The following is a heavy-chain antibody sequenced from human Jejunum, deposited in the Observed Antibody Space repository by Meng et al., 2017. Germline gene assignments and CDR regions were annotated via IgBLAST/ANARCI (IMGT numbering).Heavy chain of an antibody. V-gene: IGHV4-39*07. Sequence: SETLSLTCTVPGGSISSGDYHWAWIRQPPGKGLEWTGSIYYSGTTFQNPSLKSRLTISIDTSKNQFSLKLTSVTAADTAVYYCARVSVRGFYGMDVWGQGNTVTVSS. CDR2: IYYSGTT. CDR1: GGSISSGDYH. CDR3: ARVSVRGFYGMDV. J-gene: IGHJ6*02. D-gene: IGHD3-10*02.